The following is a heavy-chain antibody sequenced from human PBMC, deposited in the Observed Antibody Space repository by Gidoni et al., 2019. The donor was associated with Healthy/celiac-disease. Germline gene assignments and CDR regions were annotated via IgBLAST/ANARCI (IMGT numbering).Heavy chain of an antibody. D-gene: IGHD6-13*01. Sequence: PGKGLEWIGYIYYSGSTNYNPSLKSRVTISVDTSKNQFSLKLSSVTAADTAVYYCARDMRRIAAAGTGWFDPWSQGTLVTVSS. CDR2: IYYSGST. CDR3: ARDMRRIAAAGTGWFDP. V-gene: IGHV4-59*01. J-gene: IGHJ5*02.